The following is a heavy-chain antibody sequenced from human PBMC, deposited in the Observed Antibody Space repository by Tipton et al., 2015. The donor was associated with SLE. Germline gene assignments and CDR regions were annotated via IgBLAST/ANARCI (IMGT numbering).Heavy chain of an antibody. J-gene: IGHJ4*02. CDR2: INHSGST. V-gene: IGHV4-34*01. CDR3: ARDPVAAAGSFDY. D-gene: IGHD6-13*01. Sequence: TLSLTCAVYGGSFSGYYWNWIRQPPGKGLEWIGEINHSGSTNYNPSLKSRVTISVDTSKNQFSLKLSSVTAADTAVYYCARDPVAAAGSFDYWGQGTLVTVSS. CDR1: GGSFSGYY.